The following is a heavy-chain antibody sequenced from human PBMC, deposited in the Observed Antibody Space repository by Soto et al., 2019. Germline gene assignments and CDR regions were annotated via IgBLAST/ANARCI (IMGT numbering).Heavy chain of an antibody. CDR2: ISSNGGST. CDR3: ARDRHDYGDYGDAFDI. J-gene: IGHJ3*02. D-gene: IGHD4-17*01. V-gene: IGHV3-64*01. Sequence: GSLRLSCAASGFTFSSYAMHWVRQAPGKGLEYVSAISSNGGSTYYANSVKGRFTISRDNSKNTLYLQMGSLRAEDMAVYYCARDRHDYGDYGDAFDIWGQGTMVTVSS. CDR1: GFTFSSYA.